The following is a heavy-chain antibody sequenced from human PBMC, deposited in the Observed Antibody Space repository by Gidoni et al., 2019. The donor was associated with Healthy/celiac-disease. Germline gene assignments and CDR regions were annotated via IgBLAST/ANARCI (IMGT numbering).Heavy chain of an antibody. J-gene: IGHJ4*02. D-gene: IGHD5-12*01. V-gene: IGHV3-9*01. Sequence: EVQLVESGGGLVQPGRSLNLSCAASGFTFDDYAMHWVRQAPGKGLEWVSGISWNSGSIGYADSVKGRFTISRDNAKNSLYLQMNSLRAEDTALYYCAKGEVEMATIRQFFDYWGQGTLVTVSS. CDR3: AKGEVEMATIRQFFDY. CDR2: ISWNSGSI. CDR1: GFTFDDYA.